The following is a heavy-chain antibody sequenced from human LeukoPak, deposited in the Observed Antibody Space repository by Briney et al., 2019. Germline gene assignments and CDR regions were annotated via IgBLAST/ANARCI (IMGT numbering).Heavy chain of an antibody. J-gene: IGHJ4*02. D-gene: IGHD5-12*01. CDR1: GFTFSSFA. V-gene: IGHV3-23*01. CDR3: AKDEGMWLRFLDY. Sequence: GGSLRLSCAVSGFTFSSFAMSWVRHAPGKGLEWVSAISGSGGSTYYADSVKGRFTISRDNSKNTLYLQMNSLRAEDTAVYYCAKDEGMWLRFLDYWGQGTLVTVSS. CDR2: ISGSGGST.